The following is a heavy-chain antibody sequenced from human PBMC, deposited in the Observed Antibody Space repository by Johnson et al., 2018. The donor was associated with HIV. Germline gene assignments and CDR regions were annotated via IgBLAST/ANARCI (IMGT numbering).Heavy chain of an antibody. V-gene: IGHV3-23*01. CDR1: EFIFSGYA. D-gene: IGHD3/OR15-3a*01. J-gene: IGHJ3*02. CDR3: ASNPRWTYDGFDI. Sequence: VLLLESGGGLVQPGGSLRLSCAASEFIFSGYAMTWVRQAPGKGLEWVSGISASGVSKGYADYVKGRFTISRDNSKNTLYFQMNNLRVEDTAVYYCASNPRWTYDGFDIWGQGTMVTVSS. CDR2: ISASGVSK.